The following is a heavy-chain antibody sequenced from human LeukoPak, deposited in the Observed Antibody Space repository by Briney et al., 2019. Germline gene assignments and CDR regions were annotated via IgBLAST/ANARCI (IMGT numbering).Heavy chain of an antibody. CDR2: ISNTGSTI. CDR1: GFTFSDYY. V-gene: IGHV3-11*04. J-gene: IGHJ4*02. CDR3: ARDSGYPDY. D-gene: IGHD5-12*01. Sequence: NPGGSLRLSCAASGFTFSDYYMSWIRQAPGKGLEYISYISNTGSTIDYADSVKGRFTISRDNSKNSLYLQMNSLRTEDTAVYYCARDSGYPDYWGQGTLVTVSS.